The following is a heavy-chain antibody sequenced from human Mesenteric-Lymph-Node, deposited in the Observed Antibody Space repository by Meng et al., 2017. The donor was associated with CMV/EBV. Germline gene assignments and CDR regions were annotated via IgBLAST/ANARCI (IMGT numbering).Heavy chain of an antibody. CDR1: CSLSTSGVG. CDR3: THTRYSGSFYGWFDP. Sequence: CSLSTSGVGVGWIRQPPGKALEWLALIYWNEDKRYSPSLKTRLTITKDNSKNQVVLTMTKMDPVDTATYYCTHTRYSGSFYGWFDPWGQGTLVTVSS. J-gene: IGHJ5*02. CDR2: IYWNEDK. D-gene: IGHD1-26*01. V-gene: IGHV2-5*01.